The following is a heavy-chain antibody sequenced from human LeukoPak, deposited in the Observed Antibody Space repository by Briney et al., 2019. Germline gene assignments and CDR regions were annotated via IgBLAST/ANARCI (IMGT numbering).Heavy chain of an antibody. Sequence: PGGSLRLSCAASGFTFSSYAMHWVRQAPGKGLEWVAVISYDGSNKYYADSVRGRFTISRDNSKNTLYLQMNSLRAEDTAVYYCARSVVVAANLWFDPWGQGTLVTVSS. CDR2: ISYDGSNK. V-gene: IGHV3-30-3*01. J-gene: IGHJ5*02. D-gene: IGHD2-15*01. CDR3: ARSVVVAANLWFDP. CDR1: GFTFSSYA.